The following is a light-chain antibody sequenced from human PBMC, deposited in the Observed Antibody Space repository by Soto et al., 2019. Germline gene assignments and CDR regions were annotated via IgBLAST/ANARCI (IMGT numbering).Light chain of an antibody. J-gene: IGLJ3*02. CDR2: DVT. V-gene: IGLV2-14*03. CDR1: SSDVGSYNY. CDR3: TSYTTSNTWV. Sequence: QSALTQPASVSGSPGQSVTIPCTGTSSDVGSYNYVSWYQQHPGKAPKLMIFDVTNRPSGVSNRFSGSKSGNSASLTISGLQTEDEADYYCTSYTTSNTWVFGGWTKLTVL.